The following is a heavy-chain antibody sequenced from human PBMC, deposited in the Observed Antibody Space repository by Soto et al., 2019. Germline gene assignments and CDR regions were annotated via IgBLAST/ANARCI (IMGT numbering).Heavy chain of an antibody. CDR3: ARGYYDFWSCFDY. CDR1: GFTFSSYG. D-gene: IGHD3-3*01. V-gene: IGHV3-33*01. Sequence: QVQLVESGGGVVQPGRSLRLSCAASGFTFSSYGMHWVRQAPGKGLEWVAVIWYDGSNKYYADSVKGRFTISRDNSKNTLYLQMNSQRAEDTAVYYCARGYYDFWSCFDYWGQGTLVTVSS. J-gene: IGHJ4*02. CDR2: IWYDGSNK.